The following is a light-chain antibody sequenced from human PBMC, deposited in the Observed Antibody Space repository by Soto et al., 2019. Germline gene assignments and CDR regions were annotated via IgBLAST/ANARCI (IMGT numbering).Light chain of an antibody. CDR1: QSVLFSSNNKNY. V-gene: IGKV4-1*01. CDR2: WAS. CDR3: QQYSSTLLT. Sequence: DIVMTQSPDSLAVFLGERATINCKSSQSVLFSSNNKNYLAWYQQKPGQPPKLLIYWASTREVGVPDRFSGSGSGTDFTLTISRVQAEDGAVYYCQQYSSTLLTCGGRTKVEIK. J-gene: IGKJ4*01.